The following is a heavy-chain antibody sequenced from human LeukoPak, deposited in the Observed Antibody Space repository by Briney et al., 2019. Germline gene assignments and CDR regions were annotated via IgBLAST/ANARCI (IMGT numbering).Heavy chain of an antibody. Sequence: PVGSLRLSCAASGFTFSTYGMHWVRQAPGKGLEWVAVISDDGNDKYYANSVKGRFTISRDNSKNTLCLQMDSLTAADTAIYYCAKALSPSPIRFLLSFDPWGQGTLV. J-gene: IGHJ5*02. CDR3: AKALSPSPIRFLLSFDP. CDR2: ISDDGNDK. D-gene: IGHD3-16*02. V-gene: IGHV3-30*18. CDR1: GFTFSTYG.